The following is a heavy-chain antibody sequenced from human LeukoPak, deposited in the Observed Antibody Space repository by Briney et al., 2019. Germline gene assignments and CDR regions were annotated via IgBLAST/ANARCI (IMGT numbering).Heavy chain of an antibody. Sequence: PGGAPILSCAAPGFTLTNSWMRWGRDAPGKGLVWVARTNSDGRITNYADSVKGRNTISRDNAKNTLYLQMNSQGDEDTAVYSCARGLVEMATLAYFDYWGQG. D-gene: IGHD5-24*01. CDR2: TNSDGRIT. J-gene: IGHJ4*02. CDR3: ARGLVEMATLAYFDY. CDR1: GFTLTNSW. V-gene: IGHV3-74*01.